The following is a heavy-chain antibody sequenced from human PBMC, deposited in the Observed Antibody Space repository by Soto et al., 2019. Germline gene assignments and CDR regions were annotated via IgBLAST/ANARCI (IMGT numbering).Heavy chain of an antibody. CDR3: ARMGFSGGGYLSYYYYGMDV. CDR2: IYPEDSDT. CDR1: GYSFSKYW. J-gene: IGHJ6*02. Sequence: PGESLKISCKGSGYSFSKYWIGWVRQMPGKKLESMDIIYPEDSDTRYSPSFQGQVTISADKSISTAYLQWSSLKASDTAMYYCARMGFSGGGYLSYYYYGMDVWGQGTTVTVSS. D-gene: IGHD2-15*01. V-gene: IGHV5-51*01.